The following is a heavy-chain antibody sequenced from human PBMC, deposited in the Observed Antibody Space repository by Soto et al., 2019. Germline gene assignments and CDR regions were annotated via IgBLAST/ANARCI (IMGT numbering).Heavy chain of an antibody. V-gene: IGHV5-51*01. D-gene: IGHD3-22*01. CDR3: ARPYYDSSGYYKYYFDY. CDR1: GYSFTSYW. Sequence: GESLKISCKGSGYSFTSYWIGWVRQMPGKGLEWMGIIYPGDSDTRYSPSFQGQVTISADKSISTAYLQWSSLKASDTAMYYCARPYYDSSGYYKYYFDYWGQGTLVTVSS. CDR2: IYPGDSDT. J-gene: IGHJ4*02.